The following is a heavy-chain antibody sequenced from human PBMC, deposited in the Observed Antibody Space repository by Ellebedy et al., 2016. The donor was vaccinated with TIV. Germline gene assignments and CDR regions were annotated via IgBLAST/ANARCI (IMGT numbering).Heavy chain of an antibody. CDR1: GFTFSSYA. Sequence: GESLKISXAASGFTFSSYAMSWVRQAPGKGLEWVSAISGSGGSTYYADSVKGRFTISRDNSKNTLYLQMNSLRAEDTAVYYCAKDNRNLQLPGGFDYWGQGTLVTVSS. CDR2: ISGSGGST. D-gene: IGHD2-2*01. J-gene: IGHJ4*02. CDR3: AKDNRNLQLPGGFDY. V-gene: IGHV3-23*01.